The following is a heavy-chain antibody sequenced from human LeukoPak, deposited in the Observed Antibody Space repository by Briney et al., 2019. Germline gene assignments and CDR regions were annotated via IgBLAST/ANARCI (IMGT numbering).Heavy chain of an antibody. CDR3: SGGGPRRYNWNGVGY. Sequence: NPSETLSLTCTVSGYSISSGYYWGWIRQPPGQGLEWIGSIYHSGRTFYNPSLKSRVTISVDTSKNQFSLKLTSVTAADTAVYYCSGGGPRRYNWNGVGYWGQGTLVTVSS. J-gene: IGHJ4*02. CDR1: GYSISSGYY. V-gene: IGHV4-38-2*02. CDR2: IYHSGRT. D-gene: IGHD1-20*01.